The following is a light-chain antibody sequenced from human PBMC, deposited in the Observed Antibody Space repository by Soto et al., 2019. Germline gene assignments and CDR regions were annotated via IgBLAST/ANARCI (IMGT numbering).Light chain of an antibody. Sequence: EIVMTQSPATLCVSPGERVTLSCRARQSVSSNLAGYQQKPGQSPRLLIYGASTRATGIPARFSGSGSGTEFTLTISSLQSEDFAVYYCKQYINLWTFGQGTKGGIK. V-gene: IGKV3-15*01. CDR2: GAS. CDR3: KQYINLWT. J-gene: IGKJ1*01. CDR1: QSVSSN.